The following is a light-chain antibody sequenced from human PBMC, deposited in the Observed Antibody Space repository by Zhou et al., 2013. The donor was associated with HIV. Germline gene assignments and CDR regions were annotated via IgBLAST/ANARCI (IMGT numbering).Light chain of an antibody. CDR1: QSISRSY. J-gene: IGKJ3*01. CDR2: GAS. V-gene: IGKV3-20*01. Sequence: EIVLTQSPGTLSLSPGERATLSCRASQSISRSYLAWYQQKPGQAPRLLIYGASSRATGIPDRFSGSGSGTDFTLTISRLEPEDFAVYYCQFHGGSVTFGPGTKLEI. CDR3: QFHGGSVT.